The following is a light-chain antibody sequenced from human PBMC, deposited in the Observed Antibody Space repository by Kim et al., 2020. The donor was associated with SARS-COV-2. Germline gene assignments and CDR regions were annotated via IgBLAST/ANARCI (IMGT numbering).Light chain of an antibody. CDR3: SSYAGSNNWV. Sequence: PGESVTISCTGTSIGGYNYVSWYQHHPGKAPKLMIYEVSKRPSGAPERFSGSKSGNAASLTVSGLQAEDEADYYCSSYAGSNNWVFGGGTKLTVL. CDR1: SIGGYNY. CDR2: EVS. V-gene: IGLV2-8*01. J-gene: IGLJ3*02.